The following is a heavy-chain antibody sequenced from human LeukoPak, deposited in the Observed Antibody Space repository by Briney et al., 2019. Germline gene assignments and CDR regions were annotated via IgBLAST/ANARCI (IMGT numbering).Heavy chain of an antibody. D-gene: IGHD3-22*01. J-gene: IGHJ4*02. CDR3: AKKGYDSSGKGDYFDY. V-gene: IGHV3-33*06. CDR2: IWYDGSNK. Sequence: GRSLRLSCAASGFTFSSYGMHWVRQAPGKGLEWVAVIWYDGSNKYYADSVKGRFTISRDNSKNTLYLQMNSLRAEDTAVYYCAKKGYDSSGKGDYFDYWGQGTLVTVSS. CDR1: GFTFSSYG.